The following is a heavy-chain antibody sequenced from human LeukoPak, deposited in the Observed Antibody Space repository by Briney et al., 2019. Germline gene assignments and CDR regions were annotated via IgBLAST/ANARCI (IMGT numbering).Heavy chain of an antibody. J-gene: IGHJ4*02. V-gene: IGHV4-59*01. D-gene: IGHD6-19*01. Sequence: SETLSLTCTVSGVSISSYYWSWVRQPPGKGLEWIGYIYYSGSTNYNPSLKSRVTISVDTSKNQFSLKLSSVTAADTAVYYCARGYSSGWSPGWGQGTLVTVSS. CDR1: GVSISSYY. CDR2: IYYSGST. CDR3: ARGYSSGWSPG.